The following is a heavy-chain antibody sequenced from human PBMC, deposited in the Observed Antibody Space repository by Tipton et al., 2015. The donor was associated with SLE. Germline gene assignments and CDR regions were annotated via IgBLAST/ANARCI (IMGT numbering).Heavy chain of an antibody. V-gene: IGHV3-53*05. Sequence: GSLRLSCAASGFTVSSNYMSWVRQAPGKGLEWVSVIYSGGSTYYADSVKGRFTISRDNSKNTLYLQMNSLRAEDTAVYYCARDGDYDSFWGYFDYWGQGTLVTVSS. CDR1: GFTVSSNY. J-gene: IGHJ4*02. CDR2: IYSGGST. D-gene: IGHD3-22*01. CDR3: ARDGDYDSFWGYFDY.